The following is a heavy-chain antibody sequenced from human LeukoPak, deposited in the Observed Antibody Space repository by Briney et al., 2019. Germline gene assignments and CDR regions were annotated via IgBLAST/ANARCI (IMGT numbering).Heavy chain of an antibody. CDR3: ARDRYYGSGSYSIPDY. D-gene: IGHD3-10*01. J-gene: IGHJ4*02. V-gene: IGHV4-30-2*01. Sequence: SETLSLTCTVSGGSISSGGYYWSWIRQPPGKGLEWIGYIYHSGSTYYNPSLKSRVTISVDRSKNQFSLKLSSVTAADTAVYYCARDRYYGSGSYSIPDYWGQGTLVTVAS. CDR1: GGSISSGGYY. CDR2: IYHSGST.